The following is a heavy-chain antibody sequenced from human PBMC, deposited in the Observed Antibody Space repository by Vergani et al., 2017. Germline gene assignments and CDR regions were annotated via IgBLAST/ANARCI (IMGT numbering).Heavy chain of an antibody. J-gene: IGHJ5*02. CDR1: GGSISSYY. CDR2: IYYSGST. V-gene: IGHV4-59*08. Sequence: QVQLQESGPGLVKPSETLSLTCTVSGGSISSYYWSWIRQPPGKGLEWIVYIYYSGSTNYNPSLKSRVTISVDTSKNQFSLKLSSVTAADTAVYYCARLVVPAAISSSWFDPWGQGTLVTVSS. D-gene: IGHD2-2*01. CDR3: ARLVVPAAISSSWFDP.